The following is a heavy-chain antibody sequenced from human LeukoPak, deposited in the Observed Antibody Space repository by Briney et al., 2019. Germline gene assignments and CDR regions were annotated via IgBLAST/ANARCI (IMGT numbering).Heavy chain of an antibody. Sequence: GGSLRLSCAASGFAFSSFAMGCVRQSPGKGLEWLSTINGGGNTTFYSDSVKGRFTISRDNSKNTLYLHMDSLRPDDTAIYYCTKELHVAVAVADYYYFYMDVWGRGTAVTVSS. D-gene: IGHD6-19*01. V-gene: IGHV3-23*01. CDR1: GFAFSSFA. CDR3: TKELHVAVAVADYYYFYMDV. J-gene: IGHJ6*03. CDR2: INGGGNTT.